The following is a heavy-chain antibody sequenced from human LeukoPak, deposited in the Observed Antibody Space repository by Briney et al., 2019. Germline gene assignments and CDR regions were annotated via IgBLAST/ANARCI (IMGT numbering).Heavy chain of an antibody. CDR1: GYTFTAYY. CDR3: ARGDSRGDYYYYYMDV. J-gene: IGHJ6*03. V-gene: IGHV1-2*06. D-gene: IGHD2-21*02. CDR2: INPNSGGT. Sequence: ASVKVSCKASGYTFTAYYIHWLRQAPGQGLEWMGRINPNSGGTNYAQKFQGGVTMTRDTSISTAYMELSRLRSDDTAVYYCARGDSRGDYYYYYMDVWGKGTTVTVSS.